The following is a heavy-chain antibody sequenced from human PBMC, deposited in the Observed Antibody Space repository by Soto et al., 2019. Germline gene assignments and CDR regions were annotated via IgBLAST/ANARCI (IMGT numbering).Heavy chain of an antibody. CDR1: GGSISSGDYY. J-gene: IGHJ6*02. V-gene: IGHV4-30-4*01. D-gene: IGHD3-22*01. Sequence: SETLSLTCTVSGGSISSGDYYWSWIRQPPGKGLEWIGYIYYSGSTYYNPSLKSRVTISVDTSKNQFSLKLSSVTAADTAVYYCARRRDSSGYYYYYYYGMDVWGQGTTVTVSS. CDR3: ARRRDSSGYYYYYYYGMDV. CDR2: IYYSGST.